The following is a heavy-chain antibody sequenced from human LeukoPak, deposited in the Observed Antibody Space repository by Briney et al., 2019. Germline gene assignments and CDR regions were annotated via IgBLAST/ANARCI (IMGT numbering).Heavy chain of an antibody. J-gene: IGHJ5*02. Sequence: GASVKVSCKASGYTFTGYYMHWVRQAPGQGLEWMGWINPNSGGTKCSQKFQGRVTMTRDTSISTAYMELGSLRSDDTAVYYRARFRYCSDTSCYGSSWFDPWGQGTLVTVSS. CDR2: INPNSGGT. D-gene: IGHD2-2*01. CDR3: ARFRYCSDTSCYGSSWFDP. CDR1: GYTFTGYY. V-gene: IGHV1-2*02.